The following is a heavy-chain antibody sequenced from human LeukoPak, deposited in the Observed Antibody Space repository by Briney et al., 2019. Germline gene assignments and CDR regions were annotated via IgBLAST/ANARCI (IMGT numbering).Heavy chain of an antibody. Sequence: PSQTLSLTCTVSGGSISSGSYYWSWIRQPAGKGLEWIGYIYYSGSTNYNPSLKSRVTISVDTSKNQFSLKLSSVTAADTAVYYCARRGYSSGWYSYWGQGTLVTVSS. J-gene: IGHJ4*02. CDR2: IYYSGST. CDR3: ARRGYSSGWYSY. CDR1: GGSISSGSYY. D-gene: IGHD6-19*01. V-gene: IGHV4-61*10.